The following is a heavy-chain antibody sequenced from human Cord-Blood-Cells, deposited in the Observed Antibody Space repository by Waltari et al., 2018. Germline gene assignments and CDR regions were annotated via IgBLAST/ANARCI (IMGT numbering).Heavy chain of an antibody. CDR2: IWYDGSNK. CDR1: GFTVGSYG. Sequence: QVQLVESGGGVVQPGRSLRLSCAASGFTVGSYGMHWVRQAPGKGLEWVAVIWYDGSNKYYADSVKGRFTISRDNSKNTLYLQMNSLRAEDTAVYYCARDFGWYFDLWGRGTLVTVSS. D-gene: IGHD3-3*01. J-gene: IGHJ2*01. V-gene: IGHV3-33*01. CDR3: ARDFGWYFDL.